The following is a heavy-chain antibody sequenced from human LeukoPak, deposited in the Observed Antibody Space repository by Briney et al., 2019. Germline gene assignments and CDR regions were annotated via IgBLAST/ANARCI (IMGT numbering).Heavy chain of an antibody. CDR1: GFTFSSYE. Sequence: GGSLRLSCAASGFTFSSYEMNWVRQAPGRGLEWVSSISGSSSYIYFADSVRGRFTISRDNAKNSLYLQMNSLRAEDTAVYFCARSAIAAAGKDYWGQGTLVTVSS. CDR2: ISGSSSYI. V-gene: IGHV3-21*01. D-gene: IGHD6-13*01. CDR3: ARSAIAAAGKDY. J-gene: IGHJ4*02.